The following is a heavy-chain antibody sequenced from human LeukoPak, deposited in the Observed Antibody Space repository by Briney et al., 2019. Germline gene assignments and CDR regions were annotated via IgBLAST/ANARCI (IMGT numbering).Heavy chain of an antibody. CDR2: INPTGGST. Sequence: ASVKVSCKASGYTFPSYFMHWVRQAPGQGLEWMGIINPTGGSTTYAQKFQGRVTMTRDTSTSTAYMELSSLRSEDTAVYYCARDPKGYYYGSYVYWGQGTLVTVSS. V-gene: IGHV1-46*01. D-gene: IGHD3-10*01. J-gene: IGHJ4*02. CDR1: GYTFPSYF. CDR3: ARDPKGYYYGSYVY.